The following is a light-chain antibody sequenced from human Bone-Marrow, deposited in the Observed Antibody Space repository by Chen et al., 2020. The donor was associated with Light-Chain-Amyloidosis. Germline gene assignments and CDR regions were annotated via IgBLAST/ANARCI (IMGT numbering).Light chain of an antibody. Sequence: SYVLTQPSSVSVAPGQTATIACGGNNIGSTSVHWYQQTPGQAPLLVVYDDSARPSGIPERLSGSNSGNTATLTISRVEAGDEADYYCQVSDRRSDRPVFGGGTQLTVL. CDR1: NIGSTS. J-gene: IGLJ3*02. CDR2: DDS. V-gene: IGLV3-21*02. CDR3: QVSDRRSDRPV.